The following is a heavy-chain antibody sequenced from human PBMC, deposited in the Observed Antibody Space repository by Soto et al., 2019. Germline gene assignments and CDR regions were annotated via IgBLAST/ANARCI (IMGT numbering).Heavy chain of an antibody. CDR1: GGSISSGGNS. V-gene: IGHV4-30-2*01. D-gene: IGHD5-12*01. J-gene: IGHJ4*02. Sequence: QLQLQESGSGLVKPSQTLSLTCAVSGGSISSGGNSSSGIRQPPGKGLEWIGYIYHSGSTYYNPSLKSRVTISVDRSKNQFSLKLSSVTAADTAVYYCAAGGGLPRYYWGQGTLVTVSS. CDR3: AAGGGLPRYY. CDR2: IYHSGST.